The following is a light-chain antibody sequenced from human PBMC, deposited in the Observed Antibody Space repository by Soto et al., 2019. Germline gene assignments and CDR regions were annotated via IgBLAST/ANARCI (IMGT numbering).Light chain of an antibody. Sequence: QPVLTQPPSVSGAPGQRVTISCTGSNSNIGAGYDVHWYQHFPATAPRLLIYNNTNRPSGVPDRFSGSKSGTSASLAITGLQAEDEADYYCCSYAGSSTFDVVFGGGTKLTVL. CDR1: NSNIGAGYD. CDR2: NNT. V-gene: IGLV1-40*01. CDR3: CSYAGSSTFDVV. J-gene: IGLJ2*01.